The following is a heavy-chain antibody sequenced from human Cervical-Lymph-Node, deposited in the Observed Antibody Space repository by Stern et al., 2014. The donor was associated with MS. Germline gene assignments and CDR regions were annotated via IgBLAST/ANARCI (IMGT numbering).Heavy chain of an antibody. CDR3: ARQTTAWASDV. CDR1: GYKFSIYW. D-gene: IGHD1-14*01. CDR2: IYPGDSEI. Sequence: VQLVESGAELIRPGESLKISCKGSGYKFSIYWIAWVRQMPGKGLEWMGIIYPGDSEIRYSPSFQGQVTISADKSTSTAYLQWSSLNASDSAMYFCARQTTAWASDVWGQGTLVTVSS. V-gene: IGHV5-51*01. J-gene: IGHJ4*02.